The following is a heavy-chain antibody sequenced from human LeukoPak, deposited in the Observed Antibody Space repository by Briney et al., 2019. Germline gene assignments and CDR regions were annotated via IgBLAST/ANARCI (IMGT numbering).Heavy chain of an antibody. J-gene: IGHJ4*02. CDR2: IKQDGSEK. CDR3: ARQVAGLDY. V-gene: IGHV3-7*01. CDR1: GFTFSSYW. D-gene: IGHD6-19*01. Sequence: GGSLRLSCAASGFTFSSYWMSWVRQAPGKGLEWVANIKQDGSEKYFVDSVMGRFTVSRDNAKNSPYLQMNSLRAEDTAVYYCARQVAGLDYWGQGTLVTVSS.